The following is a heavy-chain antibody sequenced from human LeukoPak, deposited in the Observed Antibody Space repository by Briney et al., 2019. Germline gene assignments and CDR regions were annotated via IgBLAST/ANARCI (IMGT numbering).Heavy chain of an antibody. CDR2: INDRGGYI. V-gene: IGHV3-23*01. CDR3: VKERDRGIEVADDFDY. D-gene: IGHD6-19*01. Sequence: QPGGSLRLSCEGTGFTFSMYSMAWVRQAPGKGLEWVSVINDRGGYIQDADSVKGRFTIPRDNSQNTLFLQMNSLRDEDTAVYYCVKERDRGIEVADDFDYWGQGTLVTVSS. J-gene: IGHJ4*02. CDR1: GFTFSMYS.